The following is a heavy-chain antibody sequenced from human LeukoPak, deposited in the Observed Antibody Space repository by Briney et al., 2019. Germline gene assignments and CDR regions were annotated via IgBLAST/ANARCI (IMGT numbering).Heavy chain of an antibody. V-gene: IGHV1-24*01. CDR1: GNTLTELS. D-gene: IGHD2-2*01. Sequence: GASVKVSCKVSGNTLTELSMHWVRQAPGKGLEWMGGFDPEDGETIYAQKFQGRVTMTEDTSTDTAYMELSSLKSEDTAVYFCARDLCTTSCFGAFDIWGQGTMVSVSS. CDR2: FDPEDGET. J-gene: IGHJ3*02. CDR3: ARDLCTTSCFGAFDI.